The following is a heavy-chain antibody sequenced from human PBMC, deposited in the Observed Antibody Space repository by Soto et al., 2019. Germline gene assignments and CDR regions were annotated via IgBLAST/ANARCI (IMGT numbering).Heavy chain of an antibody. CDR1: GGSISSNTYY. D-gene: IGHD1-1*01. CDR2: IYYSGST. V-gene: IGHV4-39*07. Sequence: PSETLSLTCTVSGGSISSNTYYWGWIRQPPGKGLEWIGNIYYSGSTYYNPSLKSRVTISVDRSENQFSLKLTSVTAADTAVYYCVRESTTSGPNWFDTWGPGILVTVSS. CDR3: VRESTTSGPNWFDT. J-gene: IGHJ5*02.